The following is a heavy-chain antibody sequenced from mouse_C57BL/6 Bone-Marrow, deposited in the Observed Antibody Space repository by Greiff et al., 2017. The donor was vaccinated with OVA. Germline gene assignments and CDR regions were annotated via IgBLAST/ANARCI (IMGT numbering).Heavy chain of an antibody. CDR2: IFPGSGST. Sequence: VKLVESGPELVKPGASVKISCKASGYTFTDYYINWVKQRPGQGLEWIGWIFPGSGSTYYNEKFKGKATLTVDKSSSTAYMLLSSLTSEDSAVYFCAREGRQLRLPYWGQGTTLTVSS. D-gene: IGHD3-2*02. J-gene: IGHJ2*01. CDR1: GYTFTDYY. CDR3: AREGRQLRLPY. V-gene: IGHV1-75*01.